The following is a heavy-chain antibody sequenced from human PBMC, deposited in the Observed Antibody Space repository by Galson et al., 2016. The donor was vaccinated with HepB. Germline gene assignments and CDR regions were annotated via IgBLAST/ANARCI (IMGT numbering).Heavy chain of an antibody. CDR3: AKDRYTVTTLFDF. CDR2: CSGSGVDT. J-gene: IGHJ4*02. Sequence: SLRLSCAASGFTFRSCAMSWVRQAPGKGLEWVSGCSGSGVDTLYADSVKGRFTISRDNSKNTLYLQMNSQRVEDTAVYYCAKDRYTVTTLFDFWGQGTLVTVSS. D-gene: IGHD4-17*01. CDR1: GFTFRSCA. V-gene: IGHV3-23*01.